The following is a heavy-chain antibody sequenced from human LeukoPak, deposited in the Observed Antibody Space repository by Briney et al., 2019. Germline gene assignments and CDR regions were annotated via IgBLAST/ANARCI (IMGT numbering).Heavy chain of an antibody. Sequence: GSLRLSCAASGFTFSSYGMHWVRQAPGKGLEWVAVISYDGSNKYYADSVKGRFTISRDNSKNTLCLQMNSLRAEDTAVYYCAKIVVVITTDFDYWGQGTLVTVSA. D-gene: IGHD3-22*01. V-gene: IGHV3-30*18. CDR1: GFTFSSYG. CDR3: AKIVVVITTDFDY. J-gene: IGHJ4*02. CDR2: ISYDGSNK.